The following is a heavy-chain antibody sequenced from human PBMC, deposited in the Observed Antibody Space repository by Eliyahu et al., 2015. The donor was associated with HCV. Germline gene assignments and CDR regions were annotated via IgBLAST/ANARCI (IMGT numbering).Heavy chain of an antibody. CDR1: GFTFSSYW. Sequence: EVQLVESGGGLVQPGGSLRLSCAVSGFTFSSYWMNWVRQAPGKGLEWVANIKQDGSEKFYVDSVKGRFTISRDNAKNSLYLQMNSLRAEDTAVYYCVRDRGIVGTQWLKDYWGQGTLVTVSS. V-gene: IGHV3-7*01. CDR2: IKQDGSEK. J-gene: IGHJ4*02. CDR3: VRDRGIVGTQWLKDY. D-gene: IGHD1-26*01.